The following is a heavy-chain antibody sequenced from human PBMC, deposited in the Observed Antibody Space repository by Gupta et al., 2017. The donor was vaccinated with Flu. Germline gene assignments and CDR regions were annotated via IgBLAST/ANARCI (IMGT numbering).Heavy chain of an antibody. V-gene: IGHV1-46*01. D-gene: IGHD6-13*01. J-gene: IGHJ4*01. Sequence: QVQLVPSGDEVKKPGASVKDSCKSSGYTLTTDYMHWVRQAPGQGLEWMEIINPSGGSTIYAQKVQGRVTMTRDTSTSTVYMELSRLRCEDTAVYYYARTRIAAAGHFDYWGHVTLVTVFS. CDR1: GYTLTTDY. CDR2: INPSGGST. CDR3: ARTRIAAAGHFDY.